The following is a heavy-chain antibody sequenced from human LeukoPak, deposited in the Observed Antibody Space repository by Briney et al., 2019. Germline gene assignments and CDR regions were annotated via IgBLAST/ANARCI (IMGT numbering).Heavy chain of an antibody. V-gene: IGHV1-69*13. CDR1: GYTFTSYD. J-gene: IGHJ4*02. Sequence: SVKVSCKASGYTFTSYDISWVRQAPGQGLEWMGGIIPIFGTANYAQKFQGRVTITADESTSTAYMELSSLRSEDTAVYYCARSGGDGQIDYWGQGTLVTVSS. CDR2: IIPIFGTA. CDR3: ARSGGDGQIDY. D-gene: IGHD2-21*02.